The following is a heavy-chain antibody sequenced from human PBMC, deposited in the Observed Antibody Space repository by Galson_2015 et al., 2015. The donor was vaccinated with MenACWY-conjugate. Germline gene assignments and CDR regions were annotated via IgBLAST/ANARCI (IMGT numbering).Heavy chain of an antibody. CDR1: GYYFTSYW. CDR3: ARHPPGGRGMDV. D-gene: IGHD1-26*01. CDR2: ISPGDSNT. Sequence: QSGAEVTQPGESLQISCKGSGYYFTSYWIAWVRQIPGKGLEWMGLISPGDSNTRYSPSFQGQVTISADKSISTAYLQWSSLKASDTAMYYCARHPPGGRGMDVWGQATTVTVSS. J-gene: IGHJ6*02. V-gene: IGHV5-51*01.